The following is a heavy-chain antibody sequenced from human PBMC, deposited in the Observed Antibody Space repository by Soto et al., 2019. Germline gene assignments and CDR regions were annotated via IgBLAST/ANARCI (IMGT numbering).Heavy chain of an antibody. D-gene: IGHD4-4*01. CDR1: GYSFTSYW. Sequence: GESLKISCKGSGYSFTSYWIGWVRQMPGKGLEYMGLIFPGDSDTRYSPSFQGRVTISADKSISTAYLQWNSLEASDTAVYYCARSAYTYYSPYLRDFYAMDVWGQGTSVTVSS. V-gene: IGHV5-51*01. CDR2: IFPGDSDT. J-gene: IGHJ6*02. CDR3: ARSAYTYYSPYLRDFYAMDV.